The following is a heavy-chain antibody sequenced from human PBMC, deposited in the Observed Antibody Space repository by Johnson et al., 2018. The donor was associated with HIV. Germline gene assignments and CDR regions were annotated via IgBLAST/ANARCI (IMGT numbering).Heavy chain of an antibody. V-gene: IGHV3-30*04. CDR2: IWYDGSTK. J-gene: IGHJ3*02. CDR1: GFTFSSYA. Sequence: VQLVESGGGVVQPGRSLRLSCAASGFTFSSYAMHWVRQAPGKGLEWVAVIWYDGSTKYAADAVKRRLTISRDNSKNTLYLQMNSLRAEDTAVYYCARGYGGNYDAFDIWGQGTMVTVSS. CDR3: ARGYGGNYDAFDI. D-gene: IGHD4-23*01.